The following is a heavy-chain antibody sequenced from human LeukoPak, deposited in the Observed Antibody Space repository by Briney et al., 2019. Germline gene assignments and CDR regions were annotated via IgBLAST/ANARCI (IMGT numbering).Heavy chain of an antibody. J-gene: IGHJ4*02. CDR2: ISGSGGST. CDR1: GFTFSSYA. Sequence: PGGSLRLSCAASGFTFSSYAMTWVRQAPGKGLEWVSGISGSGGSTYYADSVKGRFTISRDSSKNTLYLQMNSLRAEDTAVYYCAKNSGWEVLSNYFDYCGQGTLVTVSS. CDR3: AKNSGWEVLSNYFDY. V-gene: IGHV3-23*01. D-gene: IGHD6-25*01.